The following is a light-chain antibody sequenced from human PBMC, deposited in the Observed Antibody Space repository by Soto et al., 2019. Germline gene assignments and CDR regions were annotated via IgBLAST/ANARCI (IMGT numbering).Light chain of an antibody. Sequence: EIVMTQSPATLSVSPGERATLSCRASQSVRSNLAWYQQKPGQAPRLLIYGASSRATGIPVRFSGSGSGTEFPLTISSLQSEDFAVYYCQQYNNWPNTFGQGTKLEIK. CDR2: GAS. J-gene: IGKJ2*01. CDR3: QQYNNWPNT. CDR1: QSVRSN. V-gene: IGKV3-15*01.